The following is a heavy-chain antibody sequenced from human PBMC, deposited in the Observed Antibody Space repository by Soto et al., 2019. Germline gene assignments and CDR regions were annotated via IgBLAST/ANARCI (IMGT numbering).Heavy chain of an antibody. V-gene: IGHV4-61*03. CDR1: GGSVRSDSYY. Sequence: QVQLQESGPGLVKPLETLSLTCTVSGGSVRSDSYYWSWIRQPPGKGLEWIGYIYYSGSTNYNPSLKSRVTISVDTSRNRFSLNLSAVTAADTAVYYCARVERAEAMVFSSFGHWFDPWGQGTLVTVSS. CDR3: ARVERAEAMVFSSFGHWFDP. D-gene: IGHD5-18*01. J-gene: IGHJ5*02. CDR2: IYYSGST.